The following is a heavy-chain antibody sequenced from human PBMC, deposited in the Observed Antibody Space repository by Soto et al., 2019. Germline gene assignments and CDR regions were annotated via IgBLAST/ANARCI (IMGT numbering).Heavy chain of an antibody. J-gene: IGHJ4*02. V-gene: IGHV1-46*01. CDR3: ARGTGAASENTIDY. D-gene: IGHD1-1*01. CDR2: INPSDGRT. CDR1: GYTLTSYY. Sequence: ASVKVSCKASGYTLTSYYMHWVRQAPGHGLEWMGMINPSDGRTNYAQKFQGRVTVTRDASTSTVYMEVSSLRSEDTAVYYCARGTGAASENTIDYWGQGTLVTVSS.